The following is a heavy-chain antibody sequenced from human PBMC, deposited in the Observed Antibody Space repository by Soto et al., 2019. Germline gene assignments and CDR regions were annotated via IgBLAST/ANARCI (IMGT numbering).Heavy chain of an antibody. D-gene: IGHD3-22*01. CDR3: AREGDSSGYYYYYYGMDV. CDR1: GFTFSSYA. Sequence: QVQLVESGGGVVQPGRSLRLSCAASGFTFSSYAMHWVRQAPGKGREWVAVISYDGSNKYYADSVKGRFTISRDNSKNTQYLKMNSLREEDTAVYYCAREGDSSGYYYYYYGMDVWGQGTTVTVSS. J-gene: IGHJ6*01. CDR2: ISYDGSNK. V-gene: IGHV3-30-3*01.